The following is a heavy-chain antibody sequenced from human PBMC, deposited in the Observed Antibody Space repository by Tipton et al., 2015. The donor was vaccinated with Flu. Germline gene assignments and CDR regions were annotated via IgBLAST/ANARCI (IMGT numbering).Heavy chain of an antibody. CDR2: IYYSGTT. Sequence: TLSLTCTVSSGSIGSFYWNWIRQPPGKGLEWIGYIYYSGTTYYNPSLKSRLTMSVDTSNNQFSLKLNSVTAADTAVYYCARHTGDSVRGVVDYWGQGTLVTVSS. CDR1: SGSIGSFY. D-gene: IGHD3-10*02. J-gene: IGHJ4*02. V-gene: IGHV4-59*08. CDR3: ARHTGDSVRGVVDY.